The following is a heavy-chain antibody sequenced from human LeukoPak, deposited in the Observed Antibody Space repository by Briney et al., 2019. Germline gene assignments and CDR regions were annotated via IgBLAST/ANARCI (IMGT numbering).Heavy chain of an antibody. CDR2: ISSSGSTI. D-gene: IGHD6-6*01. CDR3: ARELGSYSSSSQGDY. V-gene: IGHV3-11*04. J-gene: IGHJ4*02. Sequence: GGSLRLSCAASGFTFSDYYMSWIRQAPGKGLEWVSYISSSGSTIYYADPVKGRFTISRDNAKNSLYLQMNSLRAEDTAVYHCARELGSYSSSSQGDYWGQGTLVTVSS. CDR1: GFTFSDYY.